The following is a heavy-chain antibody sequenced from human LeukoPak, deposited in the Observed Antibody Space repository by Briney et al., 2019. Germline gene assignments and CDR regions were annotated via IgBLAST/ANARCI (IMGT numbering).Heavy chain of an antibody. CDR3: ARANGDYVGDFDY. J-gene: IGHJ4*02. CDR1: GYTFTSYY. D-gene: IGHD4-17*01. Sequence: ASVKVSCKASGYTFTSYYMHWVRQAPGQGLEWMGIINPSGGSTSYAQKFQGRVTVTRDTSTSTVYMELSSLRSEDTAAYYCARANGDYVGDFDYWGQGTLVTVSS. V-gene: IGHV1-46*01. CDR2: INPSGGST.